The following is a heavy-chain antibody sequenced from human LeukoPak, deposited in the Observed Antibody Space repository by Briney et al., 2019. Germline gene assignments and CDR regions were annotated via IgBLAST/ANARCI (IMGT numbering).Heavy chain of an antibody. CDR1: GFTFSSYW. CDR3: ARDGKMVYANPMGPDY. V-gene: IGHV3-7*05. Sequence: GGSLRLSCAASGFTFSSYWMSWVRQAPGKGLEWVANIKQDGREKYYVDSVKGRFTISRDNAKNSLYLQMNSLRAEDTAVYYCARDGKMVYANPMGPDYWGRGTLVTVSS. D-gene: IGHD2-8*01. CDR2: IKQDGREK. J-gene: IGHJ4*02.